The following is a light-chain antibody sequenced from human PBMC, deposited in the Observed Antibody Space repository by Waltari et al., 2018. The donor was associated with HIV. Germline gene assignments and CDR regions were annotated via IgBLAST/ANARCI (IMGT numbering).Light chain of an antibody. CDR3: CSYAGSSTVV. CDR2: EGS. J-gene: IGLJ2*01. Sequence: QSALTQPASVFGSPGQSITISCTGTSSDVGRYNIVSWYQQHPGKAPKLMIYEGSKRPSGVSNRFAGSKSGNTASLTISGLQAEDEADYYCCSYAGSSTVVFGGGTKLTVL. V-gene: IGLV2-23*01. CDR1: SSDVGRYNI.